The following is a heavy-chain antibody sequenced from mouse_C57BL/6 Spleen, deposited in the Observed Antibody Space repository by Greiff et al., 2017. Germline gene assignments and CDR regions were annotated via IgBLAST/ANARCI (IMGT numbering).Heavy chain of an antibody. D-gene: IGHD2-4*01. CDR3: ARNDYDVPFAY. V-gene: IGHV5-17*01. CDR2: ISSGSSTI. J-gene: IGHJ3*01. CDR1: GFTFSDYG. Sequence: EVHLVESGGGLVKPGGSLKLSCAASGFTFSDYGMHWVRQAPEKGLEWVAYISSGSSTIYYADTVKGRFTISRDNAKNTLFLQMTSLRSEDTAMYYCARNDYDVPFAYWGQGTLVTVSA.